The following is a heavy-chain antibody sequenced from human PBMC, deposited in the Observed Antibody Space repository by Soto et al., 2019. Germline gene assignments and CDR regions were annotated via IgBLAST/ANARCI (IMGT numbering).Heavy chain of an antibody. CDR3: ATGGRGYISAPRFYFEF. CDR2: IIPLFGTA. CDR1: GGTFSSNA. V-gene: IGHV1-69*12. D-gene: IGHD5-18*01. J-gene: IGHJ4*02. Sequence: QVQLGQSGAEVKKPGASVTVTCKGSGGTFSSNAISWVRQAPGQGLECMGGIIPLFGTAHYAQKFQGRVTITANESTRTAYMELSSLKSEDTAVYYCATGGRGYISAPRFYFEFWGQGTLVTVSS.